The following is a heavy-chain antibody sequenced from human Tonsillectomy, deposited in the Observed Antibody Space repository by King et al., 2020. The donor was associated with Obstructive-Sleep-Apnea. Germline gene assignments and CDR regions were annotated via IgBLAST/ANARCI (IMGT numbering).Heavy chain of an antibody. CDR2: ISGSGGIA. Sequence: VQLVEAGGGLVQPGGSLRLSCAASGCTFSSYAMSRVRQAPGKGLEWVSAISGSGGIAYYADSVKGRFTIDRDNSKKTLYRQMNSLRAEDTAVYYCAKGDKLASYFDYWGQGTLVTVSS. J-gene: IGHJ4*02. CDR3: AKGDKLASYFDY. V-gene: IGHV3-23*04. CDR1: GCTFSSYA. D-gene: IGHD3-16*01.